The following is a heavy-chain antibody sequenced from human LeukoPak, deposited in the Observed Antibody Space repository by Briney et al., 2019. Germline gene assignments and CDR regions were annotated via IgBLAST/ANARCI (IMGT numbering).Heavy chain of an antibody. Sequence: GESLKISCKGLGYDFSTYWNAWVRQRPGKGLEWMGITHPGGSETRYDPSFQGQVTISADRSTSTAYLQWSSLRASDTAMYYCARASRDGYNQNFDHWGQGALVTVSS. D-gene: IGHD5-24*01. CDR2: THPGGSET. J-gene: IGHJ4*02. CDR3: ARASRDGYNQNFDH. V-gene: IGHV5-51*01. CDR1: GYDFSTYW.